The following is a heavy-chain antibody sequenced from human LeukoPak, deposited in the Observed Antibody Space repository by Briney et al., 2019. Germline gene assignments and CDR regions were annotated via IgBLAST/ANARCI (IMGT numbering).Heavy chain of an antibody. Sequence: SQTLSLTCAIPGDSVSSNSAAWNWIRQSPSRGLEWLGRTYYRSKWYNDYAVSVKSRITINPDTSKNQFSLQLNSVTPEDTAVYYCARSPINHSKYRNMDNWFDPWGQGTLVTVSS. CDR3: ARSPINHSKYRNMDNWFDP. J-gene: IGHJ5*02. D-gene: IGHD2/OR15-2a*01. V-gene: IGHV6-1*01. CDR1: GDSVSSNSAA. CDR2: TYYRSKWYN.